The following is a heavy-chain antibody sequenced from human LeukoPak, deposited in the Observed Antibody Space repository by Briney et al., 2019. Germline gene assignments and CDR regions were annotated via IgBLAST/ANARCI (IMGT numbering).Heavy chain of an antibody. Sequence: GGSLRLSCAASGFTFSSYWMSWVRQAPGKGLEWVSLIYSGGTTYYADSVKGRFTISRDNSKNTLYLQMNSLRAEDTAVYYCARRAGGYSHPYDYWGQGILVTVSS. J-gene: IGHJ4*02. D-gene: IGHD4-23*01. CDR1: GFTFSSYW. CDR3: ARRAGGYSHPYDY. V-gene: IGHV3-53*01. CDR2: IYSGGTT.